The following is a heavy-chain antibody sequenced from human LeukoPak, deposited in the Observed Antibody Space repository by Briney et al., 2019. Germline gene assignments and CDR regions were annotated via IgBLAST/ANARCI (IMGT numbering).Heavy chain of an antibody. Sequence: PSETLSLTCTVSGDSLSSYHWSWIRQPPGKGLEWIGYISYSGSTSYNPSLKSRVTISVDTSKNQFSLKLSSVTAADTAVYYCARVGRGDHTWGSYYYDHWGQGTLVTVSP. CDR1: GDSLSSYH. V-gene: IGHV4-59*01. CDR2: ISYSGST. CDR3: ARVGRGDHTWGSYYYDH. J-gene: IGHJ4*02. D-gene: IGHD3-16*01.